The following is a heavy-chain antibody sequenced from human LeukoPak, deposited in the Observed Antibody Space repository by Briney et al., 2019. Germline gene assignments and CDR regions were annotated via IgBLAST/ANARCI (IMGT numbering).Heavy chain of an antibody. CDR1: GGSVSSSIYH. CDR2: TYNGGST. Sequence: PSETLSLTCTVSGGSVSSSIYHWFWVRQPPGKGLEWIGFTYNGGSTYYNPSLKSRVTISVDMAKNQFSLKVMSVTAADTAVYYCVRGHGGYWGQGTLVTVSS. V-gene: IGHV4-61*01. CDR3: VRGHGGY. J-gene: IGHJ4*02.